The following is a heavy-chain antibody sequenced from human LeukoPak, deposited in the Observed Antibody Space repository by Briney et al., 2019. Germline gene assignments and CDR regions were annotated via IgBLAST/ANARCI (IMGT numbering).Heavy chain of an antibody. J-gene: IGHJ4*02. CDR3: ARARGGRTYSETGGYPVFDN. Sequence: GGSLRLSCAASGFTFSSYDMHWVRQVTGKGLEWVSGIGTAGDTYHLDSVKGRFTISRDNARNSLYLQMDSLRAEDTAVYFCARARGGRTYSETGGYPVFDNWGQGTLVTVSS. CDR2: IGTAGDT. CDR1: GFTFSSYD. V-gene: IGHV3-13*01. D-gene: IGHD2-8*02.